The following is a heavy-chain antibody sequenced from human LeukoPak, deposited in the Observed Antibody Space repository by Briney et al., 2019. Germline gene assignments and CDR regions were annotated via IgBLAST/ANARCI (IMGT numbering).Heavy chain of an antibody. J-gene: IGHJ4*02. Sequence: LSGGSLRLSCAASGFTFSTYSMKWVRQAPGKGLEWVSYISDSSAMYYADSVKGRFTISRDNTKNSLYLQMNSLRVEDTAMYYCATQSYGLFHYWGQGTLVTVSS. CDR2: ISDSSAM. D-gene: IGHD4-17*01. CDR3: ATQSYGLFHY. CDR1: GFTFSTYS. V-gene: IGHV3-48*04.